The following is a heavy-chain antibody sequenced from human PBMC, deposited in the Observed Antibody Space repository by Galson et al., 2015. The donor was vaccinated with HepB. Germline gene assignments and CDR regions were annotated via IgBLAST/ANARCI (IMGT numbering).Heavy chain of an antibody. CDR1: GYTFTSYY. V-gene: IGHV1-46*01. Sequence: SVKVSCKASGYTFTSYYMHWVRQAPGQGLEWMGIINPSGGSTSYAQKFQGRVTMTRDTSTSTVYMELSSLRSEGTAVYYCARLETRESDSSSLRLVYYYYGMDVWGQGTTVTVSS. CDR2: INPSGGST. CDR3: ARLETRESDSSSLRLVYYYYGMDV. J-gene: IGHJ6*02. D-gene: IGHD6-6*01.